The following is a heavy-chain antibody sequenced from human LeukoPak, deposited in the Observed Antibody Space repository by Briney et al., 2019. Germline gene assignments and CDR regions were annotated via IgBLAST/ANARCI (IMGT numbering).Heavy chain of an antibody. CDR3: ARDRLTSGSYFFDY. Sequence: GGSPRLPCAAPAFTLCDYSMNWVRQAPGKGLEWVSYISGRSSTIYYADSVRGRFTISRDNAKNSMYLQLNSLRAEDTAVYQCARDRLTSGSYFFDYWGQGTLVTVSS. CDR2: ISGRSSTI. CDR1: AFTLCDYS. D-gene: IGHD1-26*01. J-gene: IGHJ4*02. V-gene: IGHV3-48*01.